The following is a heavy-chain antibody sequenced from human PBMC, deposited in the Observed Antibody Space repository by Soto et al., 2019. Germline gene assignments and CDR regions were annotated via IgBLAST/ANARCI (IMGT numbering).Heavy chain of an antibody. J-gene: IGHJ4*02. CDR1: GGTFRKYG. CDR2: IISMFGTA. Sequence: ASVKVSCKAWGGTFRKYGISRVRQAPGQGREWLVGIISMFGTATSPQNFQGRRTITADESTRIAYKELSSLTSEDTAVYFCARCVGITTLSYLDYWGQGTQVTVSS. D-gene: IGHD1-26*01. V-gene: IGHV1-69*13. CDR3: ARCVGITTLSYLDY.